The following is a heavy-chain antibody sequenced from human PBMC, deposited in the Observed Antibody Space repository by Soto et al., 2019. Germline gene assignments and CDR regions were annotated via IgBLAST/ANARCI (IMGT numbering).Heavy chain of an antibody. V-gene: IGHV4-31*03. CDR2: IYYSGST. D-gene: IGHD6-13*01. CDR1: GGSISSGGYY. CDR3: ARDPMNRAAAGSWFDP. Sequence: SETLSLTCTVSGGSISSGGYYWSWIRQHPGKGLEWIGYIYYSGSTYYNPSLKSRVTISVDTSKNQFSLKLSSVTAADTAVYYCARDPMNRAAAGSWFDPWGQGTLVTVSS. J-gene: IGHJ5*02.